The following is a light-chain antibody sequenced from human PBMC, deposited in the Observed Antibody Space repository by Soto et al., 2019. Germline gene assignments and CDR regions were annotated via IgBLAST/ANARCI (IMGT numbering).Light chain of an antibody. J-gene: IGLJ3*02. CDR2: STN. V-gene: IGLV1-44*01. CDR3: AAWDDTLSAWV. CDR1: TSNIGSNT. Sequence: QSVLTQPPSVSGTPGQRVTISCSGSTSNIGSNTVHWYQQRPGTAPKVLMYSTNQRPSGVPERFSGSKSGTSASLAISGLQSADVADYFCAAWDDTLSAWVFGGGTKLTVL.